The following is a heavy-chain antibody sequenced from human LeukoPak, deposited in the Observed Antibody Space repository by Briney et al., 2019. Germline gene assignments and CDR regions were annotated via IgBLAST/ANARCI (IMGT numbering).Heavy chain of an antibody. V-gene: IGHV1-46*01. D-gene: IGHD6-13*01. CDR2: INPSGGST. CDR3: ARDYYGAAAGTIYYFDC. Sequence: ASVKVSCKASGYTFTSYYMHWVRQAPGQGLEWMGIINPSGGSTSYAQKFQGRVTMTRDTSTSTVYMELSSLRSEDTAVYYCARDYYGAAAGTIYYFDCRGQGTLVTVSS. J-gene: IGHJ4*02. CDR1: GYTFTSYY.